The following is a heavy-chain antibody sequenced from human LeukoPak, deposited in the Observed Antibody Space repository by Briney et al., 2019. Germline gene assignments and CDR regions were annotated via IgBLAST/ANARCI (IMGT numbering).Heavy chain of an antibody. Sequence: GGSLRLSCEASGFIFCNSAMAWVRKAPGKALDWVSTNSGFGESTYHADSVKGRFTISREQFKSTLYLQMNSLRVEDTAIYYCARGGHRSPFDYWGQGALVTASS. CDR2: NSGFGEST. J-gene: IGHJ4*02. CDR3: ARGGHRSPFDY. D-gene: IGHD3-10*01. V-gene: IGHV3-23*01. CDR1: GFIFCNSA.